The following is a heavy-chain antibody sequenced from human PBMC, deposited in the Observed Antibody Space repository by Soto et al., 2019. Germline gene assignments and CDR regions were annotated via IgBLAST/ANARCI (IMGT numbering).Heavy chain of an antibody. D-gene: IGHD6-13*01. V-gene: IGHV3-7*01. CDR1: GFTFSSYW. Sequence: EVQLVESGGGLVQPGGSLRLSCVDSGFTFSSYWMSWVRQARVKGLEWVGNIKQDGSEENYVDSVKGRFTISRDNAKNSMYLQINSLRAEDTAVYYCARIAASGRGWDVWGQGTTVVVSS. J-gene: IGHJ6*02. CDR3: ARIAASGRGWDV. CDR2: IKQDGSEE.